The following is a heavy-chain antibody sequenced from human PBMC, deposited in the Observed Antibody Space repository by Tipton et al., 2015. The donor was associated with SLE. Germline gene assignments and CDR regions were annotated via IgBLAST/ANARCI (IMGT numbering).Heavy chain of an antibody. D-gene: IGHD2-2*02. J-gene: IGHJ5*02. V-gene: IGHV4-59*01. CDR3: ARAGGCSSTSCYIGWFDP. CDR2: IYYSGST. Sequence: TLSLTCTVPGGSISSYYWSWIRQPPVKGLEWIGYIYYSGSTNYNPSLKSRVTISADTSKNQFSLTLSSVTAEDTAVYYSARAGGCSSTSCYIGWFDPWGQGTLVTVSS. CDR1: GGSISSYY.